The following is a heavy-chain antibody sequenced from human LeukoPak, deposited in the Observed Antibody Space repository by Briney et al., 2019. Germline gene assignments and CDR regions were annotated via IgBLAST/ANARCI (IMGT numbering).Heavy chain of an antibody. D-gene: IGHD6-19*01. CDR3: AKDIGYSSGGSSAFDF. CDR2: ISWNSGSI. CDR1: GFTFDDYA. V-gene: IGHV3-9*03. Sequence: PGGSLRLSCAACGFTFDDYAMHWLRQAPGKGLEWVSGISWNSGSIGYADSVKGRFTISRDNAKNSLYLQMNSLRAEHMPLYYCAKDIGYSSGGSSAFDFWGQGTMVTVSS. J-gene: IGHJ3*01.